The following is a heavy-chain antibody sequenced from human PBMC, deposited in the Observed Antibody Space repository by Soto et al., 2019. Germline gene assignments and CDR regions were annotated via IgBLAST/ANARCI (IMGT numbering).Heavy chain of an antibody. CDR1: GFSLTTSGVT. D-gene: IGHD1-1*01. V-gene: IGHV2-5*01. CDR2: IYWNNDQ. CDR3: AHSSGRKGAFDY. J-gene: IGHJ4*02. Sequence: SGPTLVNPTETLTLTRTFSGFSLTTSGVTVGWTRQPPGKALEWLALIYWNNDQRYSPSLESRLTITKDTSRNQVVLTMTNMDPVDTATYFCAHSSGRKGAFDYWGQGTLVTVSS.